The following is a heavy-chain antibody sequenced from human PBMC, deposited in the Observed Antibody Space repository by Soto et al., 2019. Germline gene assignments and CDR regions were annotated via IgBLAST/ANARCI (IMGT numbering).Heavy chain of an antibody. CDR1: GFTFSTYA. Sequence: GGSLRLSCAASGFTFSTYAMSWVRQAPGKGLEWVSAISAGVGRTYYADSVKGRFTISRDNSKNTLYLQMNSLRAEDTAVYYCAKPDLSYGRLRYFDLWGRGTLVTVSA. V-gene: IGHV3-23*01. CDR3: AKPDLSYGRLRYFDL. CDR2: ISAGVGRT. D-gene: IGHD4-17*01. J-gene: IGHJ2*01.